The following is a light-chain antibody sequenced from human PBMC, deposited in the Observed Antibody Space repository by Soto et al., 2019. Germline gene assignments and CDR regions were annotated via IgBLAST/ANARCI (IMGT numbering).Light chain of an antibody. CDR1: QTVGSSF. CDR3: HQYGSSQT. J-gene: IGKJ1*01. V-gene: IGKV3-20*01. CDR2: GAS. Sequence: EIVLTQSPCTLSLSPGERATLSCRASQTVGSSFLAWFQHKPGQAPRLLIYGASTRATGIPDRFSGSGSGTDFTLTISRLEPEDFAVYYCHQYGSSQTFGQGTKVDI.